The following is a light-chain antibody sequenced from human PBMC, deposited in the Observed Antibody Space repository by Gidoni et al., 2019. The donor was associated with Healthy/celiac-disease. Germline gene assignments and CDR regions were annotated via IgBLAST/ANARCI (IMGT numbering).Light chain of an antibody. CDR1: QSVSSN. J-gene: IGKJ1*01. CDR2: GAS. Sequence: EIVMTQSQATLSVSPGERATLSCRASQSVSSNLAWYQQKPGQAPRLLIYGASTRATGIPARFSGSGSGTEFTLTISSLQSEDFAVYYCQQYNTWPPKTFGQGTKVEIK. V-gene: IGKV3-15*01. CDR3: QQYNTWPPKT.